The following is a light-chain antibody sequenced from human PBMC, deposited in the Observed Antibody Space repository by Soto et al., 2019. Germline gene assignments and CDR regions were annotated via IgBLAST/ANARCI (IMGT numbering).Light chain of an antibody. CDR1: QYISNY. J-gene: IGKJ1*01. CDR2: SAS. Sequence: DIQVTQSPPSLSASVGDRVTITCRTSQYISNYLNWYQHKAGKAPQLLIYSASTLQIVVPSRFSGSGSGTESPLTITTLQPDDYASYYCQSNYILPWTFGQGTKVDIK. CDR3: QSNYILPWT. V-gene: IGKV1-39*01.